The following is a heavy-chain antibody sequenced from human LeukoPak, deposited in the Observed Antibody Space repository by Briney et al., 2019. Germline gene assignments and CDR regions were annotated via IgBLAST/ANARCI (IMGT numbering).Heavy chain of an antibody. CDR2: IIRSSSYI. D-gene: IGHD1-1*01. CDR1: GFTFSSYS. CDR3: ARCTTGKTFGSLREIKKSREIDY. J-gene: IGHJ4*02. Sequence: GGSLRLSCAASGFTFSSYSMNWVRQAPGKGLEWVSSIIRSSSYINYAGSVRGRFTISRDNAKNSLFLQMDSLRGEDTAVYYCARCTTGKTFGSLREIKKSREIDYWGQGTLVTVSS. V-gene: IGHV3-21*01.